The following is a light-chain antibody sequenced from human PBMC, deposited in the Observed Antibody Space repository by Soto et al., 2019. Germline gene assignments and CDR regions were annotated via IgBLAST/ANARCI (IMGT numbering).Light chain of an antibody. Sequence: EIVLTQSPATLSLSPGERATLSCSASQSVSSYLAWYQQKPGQAPRLLIYDASNRATGIPARFSGSGSGTDFTLTISSLEPEDCAVYYCQQRSNWLYTFGQGTKLEIK. V-gene: IGKV3-11*01. CDR1: QSVSSY. J-gene: IGKJ2*01. CDR2: DAS. CDR3: QQRSNWLYT.